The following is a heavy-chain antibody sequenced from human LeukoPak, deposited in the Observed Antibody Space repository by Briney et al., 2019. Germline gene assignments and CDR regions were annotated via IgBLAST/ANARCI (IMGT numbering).Heavy chain of an antibody. D-gene: IGHD2-15*01. V-gene: IGHV1-46*01. Sequence: ASVKVSCKASGYTFTSYYMHWVRQAPGQGLQWMGIINPSGGSTSYAQKFQGRVTMTRDTSTSTVYMELSSLRSEETAVYYCAREPTVVKLGPPFDYWGQGTLVTVSS. CDR1: GYTFTSYY. CDR2: INPSGGST. J-gene: IGHJ4*02. CDR3: AREPTVVKLGPPFDY.